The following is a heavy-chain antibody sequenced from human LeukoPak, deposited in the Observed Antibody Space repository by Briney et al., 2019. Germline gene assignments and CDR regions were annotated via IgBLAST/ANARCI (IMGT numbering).Heavy chain of an antibody. V-gene: IGHV3-21*01. D-gene: IGHD1-26*01. CDR2: ITMSSSYT. CDR3: ARHPYNGNYGDSYYYYMDV. CDR1: AFTFSSYS. J-gene: IGHJ6*03. Sequence: PGGSLRLSCAASAFTFSSYSMNCVRQAPGKGLEWVSSITMSSSYTFYADSVKGRFTISRDNAKNSLYLQMNSLRAEDTAIYYCARHPYNGNYGDSYYYYMDVWGKGTTVTISS.